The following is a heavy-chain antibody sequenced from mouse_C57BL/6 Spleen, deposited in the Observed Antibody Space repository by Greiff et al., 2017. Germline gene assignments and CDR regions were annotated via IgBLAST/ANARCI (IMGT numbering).Heavy chain of an antibody. D-gene: IGHD2-2*01. Sequence: EVKLMESGGGLVQPKGSLKLSCAASGFSFNTYAMNWVRQAPGKGLEWVARIRSKSNNYATYYADSVKDRFTISRDDSESMLYLQMNNLKTEDTAMYYCVRQYGYDYYFDYWGQGTTLTVSS. CDR3: VRQYGYDYYFDY. J-gene: IGHJ2*01. V-gene: IGHV10-1*01. CDR2: IRSKSNNYAT. CDR1: GFSFNTYA.